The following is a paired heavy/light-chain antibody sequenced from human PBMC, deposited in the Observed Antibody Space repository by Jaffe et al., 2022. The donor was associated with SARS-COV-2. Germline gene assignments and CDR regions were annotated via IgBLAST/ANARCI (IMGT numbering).Heavy chain of an antibody. CDR1: GFIFRDYA. CDR3: AKGSYHNSYEAVY. J-gene: IGHJ4*02. D-gene: IGHD3-16*01. V-gene: IGHV3-23*01. CDR2: ISGSGTET. Sequence: EVQLLESGGGLVQPGGSLRLSCEASGFIFRDYAMTWVRQAPGKGLEWVSAISGSGTETFYADSVKGRFTISRDSFKNTLYLQMNSLRAEDTALYYCAKGSYHNSYEAVYWGQGTLVTVSS.
Light chain of an antibody. J-gene: IGKJ2*01. CDR2: KAS. CDR3: QQYNSYPYI. CDR1: QSIKSW. V-gene: IGKV1-5*03. Sequence: DIQMTQSPSTLSASVGDRVTITCRASQSIKSWLAWSQQKPGKAPKLLISKASTLESGVPSRFSGSGSGTEFTLTISSLQPDDFATYYCQQYNSYPYIFGQGTKLESK.